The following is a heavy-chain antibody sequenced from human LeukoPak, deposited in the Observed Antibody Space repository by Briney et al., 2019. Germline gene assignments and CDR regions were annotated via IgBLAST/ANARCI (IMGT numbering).Heavy chain of an antibody. CDR3: ARDLYSRRMNYYGSGSYFAY. CDR2: INPNSGGT. V-gene: IGHV1-2*02. J-gene: IGHJ4*02. Sequence: ASVKVSCKASGYTFSGYYMHWVRQAPGQGLEWMGWINPNSGGTYYAQKVQGRVTMTTDTSTTTVYMELRSLRSDDTAVYYCARDLYSRRMNYYGSGSYFAYWGQGTLVTVSS. D-gene: IGHD3-10*01. CDR1: GYTFSGYY.